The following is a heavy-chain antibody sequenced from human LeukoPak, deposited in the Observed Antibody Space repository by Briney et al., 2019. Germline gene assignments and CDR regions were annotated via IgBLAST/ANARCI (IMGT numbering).Heavy chain of an antibody. CDR1: GFTVSSNY. CDR3: ARWVNNGGEGCYFVN. V-gene: IGHV3-66*01. D-gene: IGHD2-21*01. CDR2: INSGGGT. Sequence: GGSLRLSCAASGFTVSSNYMTWVRQAPGKGLEWVSLINSGGGTFYADSVKGRFTISRDNSKNTLYLQMNSLRAEDTAVYYCARWVNNGGEGCYFVNSGQGTLVTVSS. J-gene: IGHJ4*02.